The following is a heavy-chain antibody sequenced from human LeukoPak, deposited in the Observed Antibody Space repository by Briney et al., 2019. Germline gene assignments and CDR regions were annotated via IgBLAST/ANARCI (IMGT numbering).Heavy chain of an antibody. D-gene: IGHD3-10*01. Sequence: GGSLRLSCAASGFIYTTYAMSWVRQAPGKGPEWVSAISNSGVSTYYADSVKGRFTISRDNSKNTMYLQMNSLRVEDTALYYCAKDHVGGFGGNYYYMDVWGKGTTVTVSS. V-gene: IGHV3-23*01. CDR2: ISNSGVST. CDR1: GFIYTTYA. CDR3: AKDHVGGFGGNYYYMDV. J-gene: IGHJ6*03.